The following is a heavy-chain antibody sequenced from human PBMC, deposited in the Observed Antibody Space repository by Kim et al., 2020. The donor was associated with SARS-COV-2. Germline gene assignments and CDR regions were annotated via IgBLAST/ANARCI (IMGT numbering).Heavy chain of an antibody. CDR1: GGTFSSYA. V-gene: IGHV1-69*13. Sequence: SVKVSCKASGGTFSSYAISWVRQAPGQGLEWMGGIIPIFGTANYAQKFQGRVTITADESTSTAYMELSSLRSEDTAVYYCARVLEWGPSIEAGGTGWFDPWGQGTLVTVSS. CDR2: IIPIFGTA. J-gene: IGHJ5*02. CDR3: ARVLEWGPSIEAGGTGWFDP. D-gene: IGHD6-13*01.